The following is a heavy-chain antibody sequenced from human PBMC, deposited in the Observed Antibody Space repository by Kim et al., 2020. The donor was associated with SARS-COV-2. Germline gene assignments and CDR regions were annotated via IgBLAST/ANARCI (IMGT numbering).Heavy chain of an antibody. CDR1: GYSFTSYW. J-gene: IGHJ4*02. V-gene: IGHV5-51*01. CDR3: ARQARRDGYNLDY. CDR2: IYPDDSDT. D-gene: IGHD5-12*01. Sequence: GESLKISCKGSGYSFTSYWIGWVRQMPGKGLEWMGVIYPDDSDTRYRPSFQGQVTISADKSISTAYLQWSSLKASDTAMYYCARQARRDGYNLDYWGQGTLVTVSS.